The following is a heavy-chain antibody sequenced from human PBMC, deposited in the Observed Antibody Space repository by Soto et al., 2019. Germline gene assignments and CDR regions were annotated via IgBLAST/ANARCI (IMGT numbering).Heavy chain of an antibody. V-gene: IGHV5-51*01. CDR1: GDGFTNYC. CDR3: AIGGDWYFFDM. CDR2: IYPGDSDT. D-gene: IGHD2-21*02. J-gene: IGHJ3*02. Sequence: VESLSTCCEGCGDGFTNYCIVSVPQMPGKGLEWMGIIYPGDSDTRYSPSFQGHVTISADKSISTAYLQWSRLRASDTAMYSCAIGGDWYFFDMWAQGTMVTVSS.